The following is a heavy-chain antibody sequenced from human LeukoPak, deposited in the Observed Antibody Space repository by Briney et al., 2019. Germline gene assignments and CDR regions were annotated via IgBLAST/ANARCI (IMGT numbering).Heavy chain of an antibody. CDR2: IYHSGST. D-gene: IGHD4-17*01. CDR3: ARGTDPTVTTGEVDY. V-gene: IGHV4-30-2*01. Sequence: SQTLSLTCAVSGGSISSGGYSWSWIRQPPGKGLEWIGYIYHSGSTYYNPSLKSRVTISVDRSKNQFSLKLSSVTAADTAVYYCARGTDPTVTTGEVDYWGQEPWSPSPQ. J-gene: IGHJ4*01. CDR1: GGSISSGGYS.